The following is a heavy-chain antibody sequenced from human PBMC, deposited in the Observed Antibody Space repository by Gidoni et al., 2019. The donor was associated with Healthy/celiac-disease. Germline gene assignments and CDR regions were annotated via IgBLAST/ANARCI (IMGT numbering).Heavy chain of an antibody. CDR2: IYPGDSDT. CDR3: ARNLRGQWLGWGYFDY. D-gene: IGHD6-19*01. Sequence: EVQLVQSGAVVNKRGASLKISCLGSGYSFTSYCIGWVRPLPGKGLECMGIIYPGDSDTRYSPSCQGQVTITADKSISTAYLQWSSLKASDTAMYYCARNLRGQWLGWGYFDYWGQGTLFTVSS. CDR1: GYSFTSYC. J-gene: IGHJ4*02. V-gene: IGHV5-51*01.